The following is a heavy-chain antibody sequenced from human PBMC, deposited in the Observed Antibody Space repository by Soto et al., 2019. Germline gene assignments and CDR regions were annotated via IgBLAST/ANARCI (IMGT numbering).Heavy chain of an antibody. CDR2: IYSGGST. J-gene: IGHJ6*02. CDR1: GFTVSSNY. Sequence: GGSLRLSCAASGFTVSSNYMSWVRQAPGKGLEWVSVIYSGGSTYYADSVKGRFTISRDNSKNTLYLQMNSLRAEDTAVYYCARDQDRTPTLYYYGMDVWGQGNTVTVSS. CDR3: ARDQDRTPTLYYYGMDV. V-gene: IGHV3-53*01.